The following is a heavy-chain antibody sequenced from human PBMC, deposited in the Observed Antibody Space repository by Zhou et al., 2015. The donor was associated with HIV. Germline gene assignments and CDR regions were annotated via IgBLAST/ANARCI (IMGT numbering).Heavy chain of an antibody. J-gene: IGHJ4*02. CDR1: GHTFKTYI. CDR2: ITPMEGTT. CDR3: ASSYEKYGYF. V-gene: IGHV1-69*08. D-gene: IGHD3-22*01. Sequence: HVQLVQSGAEVKKPGSSVKVSCRASGHTFKTYIISWVRQSPGQGLEWMGNITPMEGTTNTRTEVSGSRVTFTADKSTGTAYLQLSSLRLDDTAVYYCASSYEKYGYFWGQGTLVTVSS.